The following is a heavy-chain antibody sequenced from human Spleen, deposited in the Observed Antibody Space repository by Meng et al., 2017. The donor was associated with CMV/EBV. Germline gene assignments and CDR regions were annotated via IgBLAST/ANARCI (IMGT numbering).Heavy chain of an antibody. CDR1: GGTFSSYA. Sequence: SVQVSCKASGGTFSSYAISWVRQAPGQGLEWMGGIIPILGIANYAQKFQGRVTITADKSTSTAYMELSSLRSEDTAVYYCARYIVGQSFDIWGQGTVVTVSS. CDR3: ARYIVGQSFDI. V-gene: IGHV1-69*10. CDR2: IIPILGIA. D-gene: IGHD1-26*01. J-gene: IGHJ3*02.